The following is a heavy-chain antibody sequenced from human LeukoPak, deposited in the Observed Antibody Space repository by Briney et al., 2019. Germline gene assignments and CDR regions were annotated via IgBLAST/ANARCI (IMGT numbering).Heavy chain of an antibody. V-gene: IGHV3-66*02. D-gene: IGHD5-24*01. CDR1: GFTVSSNY. J-gene: IGHJ4*02. CDR2: IYSGGST. CDR3: ARDLDGYNYFDY. Sequence: GGSLRLSCAASGFTVSSNYMSWVRQAPGKGLEWVSVIYSGGSTYYADSVKGRFTISRDNSKNALYLQMNSLRAEDTAVYYCARDLDGYNYFDYWGQGTLVTVSS.